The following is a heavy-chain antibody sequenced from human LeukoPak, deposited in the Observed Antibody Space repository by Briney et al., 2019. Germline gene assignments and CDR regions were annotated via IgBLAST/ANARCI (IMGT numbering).Heavy chain of an antibody. J-gene: IGHJ4*02. CDR1: GFTFSTNA. D-gene: IGHD5-12*01. Sequence: GGYLRLSCAASGFTFSTNAMSWVRQAPGKGLEWVSAISGRTGSTYYSDSVKGRFTISRDNSKSTLYLQMDSLRAEDTAVYYCAKCGNSGCHLIDYWGQGTLVNVST. V-gene: IGHV3-23*01. CDR2: ISGRTGST. CDR3: AKCGNSGCHLIDY.